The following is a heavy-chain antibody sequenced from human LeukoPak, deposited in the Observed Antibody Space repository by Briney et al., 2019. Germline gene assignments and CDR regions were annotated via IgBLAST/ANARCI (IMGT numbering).Heavy chain of an antibody. D-gene: IGHD6-19*01. V-gene: IGHV1-8*03. Sequence: GASVKVSCKASGYTFTSYDINWVRQATGQGLEWMRWMNPNSGNTGYAQKFQGRVTITRNTSISTAYMELSSLRSEDTAVDYCARGGGQQWLVRKPFDYWGQGTLVTVSS. CDR1: GYTFTSYD. CDR3: ARGGGQQWLVRKPFDY. J-gene: IGHJ4*02. CDR2: MNPNSGNT.